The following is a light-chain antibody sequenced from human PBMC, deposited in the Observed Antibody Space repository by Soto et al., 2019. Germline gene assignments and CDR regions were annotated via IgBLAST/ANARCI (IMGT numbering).Light chain of an antibody. Sequence: QSVVTQPASVSGSPGQSITISCTGTSSDVGGYKYVSWYQQHPGKAPKLMIYEVSNRPSGVPDRFSGSKSGNTASLTVSGLQAEDEADYYCTSHAGNYNFPYVFGTGTKVTVL. J-gene: IGLJ1*01. CDR2: EVS. V-gene: IGLV2-8*01. CDR1: SSDVGGYKY. CDR3: TSHAGNYNFPYV.